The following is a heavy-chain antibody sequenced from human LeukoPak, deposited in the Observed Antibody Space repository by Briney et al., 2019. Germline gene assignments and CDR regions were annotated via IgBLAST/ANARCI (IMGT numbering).Heavy chain of an antibody. J-gene: IGHJ3*02. D-gene: IGHD3-3*01. Sequence: PGGSLRLSCAASGFTFSSYWMHWVRQAPGKGLVWVSRINTDGSSTSYADSVKGRFTISRDNAKNSLYLQMNSLRAEDTAVYYCAREVYDFWSGYSNDAFDIWGQGTMVTVSS. CDR3: AREVYDFWSGYSNDAFDI. V-gene: IGHV3-74*01. CDR1: GFTFSSYW. CDR2: INTDGSST.